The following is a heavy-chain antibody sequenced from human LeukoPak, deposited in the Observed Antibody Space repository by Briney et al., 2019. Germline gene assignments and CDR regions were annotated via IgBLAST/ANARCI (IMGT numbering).Heavy chain of an antibody. D-gene: IGHD6-6*01. CDR1: GYSISSGYY. Sequence: PSETLSLTCTVSGYSISSGYYWGWTRQPPGKGLEWIGSIYHSGSTYYNPSLKSRVTISVDTSKNQFSLKLSSVTAADTAVYYCAKYSNFQHWGQGTLVTVPS. CDR2: IYHSGST. V-gene: IGHV4-38-2*02. J-gene: IGHJ1*01. CDR3: AKYSNFQH.